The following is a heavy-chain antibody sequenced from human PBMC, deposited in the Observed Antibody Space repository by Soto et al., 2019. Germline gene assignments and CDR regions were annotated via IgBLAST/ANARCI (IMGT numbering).Heavy chain of an antibody. J-gene: IGHJ4*02. V-gene: IGHV4-39*01. Sequence: PSETLSLTCTVSGGSISSSSYYWGWIRQPPGKGLEWIGSIYYSGSTYYNPSLKSRVTISVDTSKNQFSLKLSSVTAADTAVYYCASTTYYYDSSNLVWGQGTLVTVSS. CDR1: GGSISSSSYY. D-gene: IGHD3-22*01. CDR3: ASTTYYYDSSNLV. CDR2: IYYSGST.